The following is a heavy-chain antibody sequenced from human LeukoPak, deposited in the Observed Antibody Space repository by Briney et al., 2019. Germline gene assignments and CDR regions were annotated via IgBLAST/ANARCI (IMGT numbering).Heavy chain of an antibody. Sequence: ASVKVSCKASGYTFTGYHLHWVRQAPGQGLECMGWINPNSGGTYSAQKFQGRVTMTRDTSIGTAYMELSRLTSDDTAVYFCARELPVAGTGYYDLWGRGTLVTVSS. CDR3: ARELPVAGTGYYDL. D-gene: IGHD6-19*01. V-gene: IGHV1-2*02. CDR1: GYTFTGYH. CDR2: INPNSGGT. J-gene: IGHJ2*01.